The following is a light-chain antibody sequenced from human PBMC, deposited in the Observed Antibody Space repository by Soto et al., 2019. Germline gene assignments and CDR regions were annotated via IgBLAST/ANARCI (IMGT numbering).Light chain of an antibody. CDR1: SSDVGGYNY. CDR3: SSYSGTNTVV. J-gene: IGLJ2*01. CDR2: EVY. V-gene: IGLV2-8*01. Sequence: QSALTQPPSASGSPGQSVTISCTGTSSDVGGYNYVCWYQQYPGKAPKLIISEVYKRPSGVPDRFSGSKSGNTASLTVSGLQAEDDAGYYCSSYSGTNTVVFGGGTKVTVL.